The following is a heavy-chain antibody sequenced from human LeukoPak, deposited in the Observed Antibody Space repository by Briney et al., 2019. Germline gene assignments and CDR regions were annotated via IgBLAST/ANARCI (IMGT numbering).Heavy chain of an antibody. CDR2: ISDDGNNE. CDR1: GFTFNKYS. J-gene: IGHJ4*02. Sequence: GRSLRLSCATSGFTFNKYSFHWVRQAPGKGLEWVAVISDDGNNEYYVDSVKGRFTISRDNSENTLYLQMNSLRTEDTAMYYCARSYRYSGWKYFDYWGQGTLVTVSS. V-gene: IGHV3-30-3*01. D-gene: IGHD5-12*01. CDR3: ARSYRYSGWKYFDY.